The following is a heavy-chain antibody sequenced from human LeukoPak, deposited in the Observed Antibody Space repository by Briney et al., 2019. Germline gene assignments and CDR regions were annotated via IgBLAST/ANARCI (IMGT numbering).Heavy chain of an antibody. J-gene: IGHJ5*01. Sequence: GASVKVSCKASGYTFTNYYIHWVRQAPGQGLEWMGLINPSGGTTSYAQNFQGRGTITRDTSTSTVCMELSSLRSEDTAMYYCARGSSETYINWFDSWGQGTLVTVSS. CDR1: GYTFTNYY. CDR2: INPSGGTT. CDR3: ARGSSETYINWFDS. V-gene: IGHV1-46*01. D-gene: IGHD1-26*01.